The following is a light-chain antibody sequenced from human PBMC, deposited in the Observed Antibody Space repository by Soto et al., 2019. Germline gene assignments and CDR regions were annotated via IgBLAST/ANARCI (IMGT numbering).Light chain of an antibody. V-gene: IGKV3-20*01. CDR1: QSVSSSY. J-gene: IGKJ1*01. Sequence: EIVLRQSPGTLSLSPGERATLSCRASQSVSSSYLAWYQQKPGQAPRLLIYGASNRATGIPDRFSGSGSGTDYTLTISRLEPEDFAVYYCQQYADSPRTFGQGTRV. CDR3: QQYADSPRT. CDR2: GAS.